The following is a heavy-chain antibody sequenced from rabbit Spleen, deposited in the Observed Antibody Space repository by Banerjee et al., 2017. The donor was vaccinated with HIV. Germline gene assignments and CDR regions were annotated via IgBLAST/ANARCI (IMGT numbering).Heavy chain of an antibody. J-gene: IGHJ4*01. CDR1: GFSFSSSYY. V-gene: IGHV1S40*01. D-gene: IGHD6-1*01. CDR3: ASAYSDVYFNL. CDR2: IGAGSGTT. Sequence: QSLEESGGDLVKPGASLTLTCTASGFSFSSSYYMCWVRQAPGKGLEWIGCIGAGSGTTYYASWVNGRFTISKTSSTTVTLQMTSLTAADTATYFCASAYSDVYFNLWGQGTLVTVS.